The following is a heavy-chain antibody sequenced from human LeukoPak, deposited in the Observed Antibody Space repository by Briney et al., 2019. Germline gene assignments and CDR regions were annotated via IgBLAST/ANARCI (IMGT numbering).Heavy chain of an antibody. Sequence: SETLSLTCAVYGGSFRGYYWSWIRQPPGKGLEWIGEINHSGSTNYNPSLKSRVTISVDSSKNQFSLKLSSVTAADTAVYYCARGAVPAAILDYWGQGTLVTVSS. CDR1: GGSFRGYY. J-gene: IGHJ4*02. CDR3: ARGAVPAAILDY. D-gene: IGHD2-2*01. CDR2: INHSGST. V-gene: IGHV4-34*01.